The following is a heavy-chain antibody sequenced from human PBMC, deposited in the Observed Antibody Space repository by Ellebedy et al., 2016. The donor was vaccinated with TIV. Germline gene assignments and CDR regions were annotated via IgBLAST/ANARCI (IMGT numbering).Heavy chain of an antibody. Sequence: MPSETLSLTCTVSGGSISSGGYYWSWIRQHPGKGLEWIGYIYYSGSTYYNPSLKSRVTISVDTSKNQFSLKLSSVTAADTAVYYCARGSALEWLFQYYFDYWGQGTLVTVSS. D-gene: IGHD3-3*01. J-gene: IGHJ4*02. CDR3: ARGSALEWLFQYYFDY. V-gene: IGHV4-31*03. CDR2: IYYSGST. CDR1: GGSISSGGYY.